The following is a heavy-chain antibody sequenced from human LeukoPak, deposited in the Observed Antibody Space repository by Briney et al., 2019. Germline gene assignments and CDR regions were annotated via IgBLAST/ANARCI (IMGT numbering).Heavy chain of an antibody. CDR3: ARDSGSSSWYESWFDP. V-gene: IGHV3-30-3*01. Sequence: GRSLRLSCAASGFTFSSYAMHWVRQAPGKGLEWVVVISYDGSNKYYADSVKGRFTISRDNSKNTLYLQMNSLRAEDTAVYYCARDSGSSSWYESWFDPWGQGTLVTVSS. D-gene: IGHD6-13*01. CDR2: ISYDGSNK. J-gene: IGHJ5*02. CDR1: GFTFSSYA.